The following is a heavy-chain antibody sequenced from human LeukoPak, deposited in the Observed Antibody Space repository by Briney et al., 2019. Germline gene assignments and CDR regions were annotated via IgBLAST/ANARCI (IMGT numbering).Heavy chain of an antibody. V-gene: IGHV3-23*01. CDR2: ISNSGDST. CDR3: AKDSMTPRYGDYEE. J-gene: IGHJ4*02. Sequence: GGSLRLSCAASGFTFSSYAMGWVRQAPGKGLEWVSAISNSGDSTNYADSVKGRFTISRDNSKNTLYLQMNSLRAEDTAVYYCAKDSMTPRYGDYEEWGQGTLVTVSS. CDR1: GFTFSSYA. D-gene: IGHD4-17*01.